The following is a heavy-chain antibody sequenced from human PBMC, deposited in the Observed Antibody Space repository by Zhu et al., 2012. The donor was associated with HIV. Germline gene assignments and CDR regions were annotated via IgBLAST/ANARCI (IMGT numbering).Heavy chain of an antibody. CDR3: ARGRDAGLAAGWFDP. Sequence: QVQLQESGPGLVKPSETLSLTCIVSGGSISSSSYYWGWIRQPPGKGLEWIGSIYYSGSTYYNPSLKSRVTISVHMSKNQFSLKLSSVTAADTAVYSCARGRDAGLAAGWFDPWGQGTLVTVSS. D-gene: IGHD6-13*01. CDR2: IYYSGST. J-gene: IGHJ5*02. CDR1: GGSISSSSYY. V-gene: IGHV4-39*07.